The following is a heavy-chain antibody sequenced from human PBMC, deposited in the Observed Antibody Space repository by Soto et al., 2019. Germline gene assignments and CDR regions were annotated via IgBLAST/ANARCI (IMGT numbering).Heavy chain of an antibody. CDR3: ARDPGSSGWYVGDY. CDR2: ISYDGSNK. CDR1: RFTFSSYA. V-gene: IGHV3-30-3*01. D-gene: IGHD6-19*01. J-gene: IGHJ4*02. Sequence: QVQLVESGGGVVQPGRSLRLSCAASRFTFSSYAMHWVRQAPGKGLEWVAIISYDGSNKYYADSVKGRFSISRDNSKNTLYLQMNSLRADDTAVYYCARDPGSSGWYVGDYWGQGTLVTVSS.